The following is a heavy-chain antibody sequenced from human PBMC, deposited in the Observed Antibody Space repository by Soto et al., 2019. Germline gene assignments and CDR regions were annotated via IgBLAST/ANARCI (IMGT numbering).Heavy chain of an antibody. D-gene: IGHD2-2*01. J-gene: IGHJ6*02. Sequence: QVQLVQSGAEVKKPGSSVKVSCKASGGTFSSYAISWVRQAPGQGLEWMGGIIPIFGTANYAQKFQGRVTITADKSTSTAYMELSSLRSEDTAVYYCARGAPPVVPAATPAYYGMDVWGQGTTVTVSS. CDR3: ARGAPPVVPAATPAYYGMDV. V-gene: IGHV1-69*14. CDR1: GGTFSSYA. CDR2: IIPIFGTA.